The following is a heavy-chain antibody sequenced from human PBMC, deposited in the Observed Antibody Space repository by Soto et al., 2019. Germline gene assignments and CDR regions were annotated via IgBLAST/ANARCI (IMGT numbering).Heavy chain of an antibody. J-gene: IGHJ6*02. CDR3: AGGGDYYYGLAV. CDR2: ISACNGQT. CDR1: GYTFTSYG. V-gene: IGHV1-18*01. Sequence: QVQLVQSGDEVKKPGASVKVSCRASGYTFTSYGVSWVRQAPGQGLEWMGWISACNGQTNYIQKVQGRVTLTTAASTSTAYMGRRSLRSDDTAVYYFAGGGDYYYGLAVWGQGTTVTVSS. D-gene: IGHD3-16*01.